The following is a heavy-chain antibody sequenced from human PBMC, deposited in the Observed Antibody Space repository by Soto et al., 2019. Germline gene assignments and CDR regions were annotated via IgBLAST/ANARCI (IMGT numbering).Heavy chain of an antibody. CDR3: AREGRGPVLYYYYYMDV. D-gene: IGHD3-10*01. V-gene: IGHV4-39*07. Sequence: SETLSLTCTVSGGSISSTSYYWGWIRQPPGKGLEWIGSIYYSGSTYYNPSLKSRVTISVDTSKNQFSLKLSSVTAADTAVYYCAREGRGPVLYYYYYMDVWGKGTTVTVSS. CDR2: IYYSGST. CDR1: GGSISSTSYY. J-gene: IGHJ6*03.